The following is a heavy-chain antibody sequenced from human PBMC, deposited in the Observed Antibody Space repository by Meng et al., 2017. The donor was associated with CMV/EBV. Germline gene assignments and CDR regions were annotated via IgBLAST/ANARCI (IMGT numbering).Heavy chain of an antibody. D-gene: IGHD5-12*01. V-gene: IGHV1-2*02. CDR1: GYTFIDHY. CDR2: INPDSGGT. Sequence: ASVKVSCKASGYTFIDHYIHWVRQAPRQGLEWTGWINPDSGGTNYARKFQGRVTMTRDTSISTAYMELSRLTPDDTAVYYCARYRVDIVATTPFDYWGQGTLVTVSS. CDR3: ARYRVDIVATTPFDY. J-gene: IGHJ4*02.